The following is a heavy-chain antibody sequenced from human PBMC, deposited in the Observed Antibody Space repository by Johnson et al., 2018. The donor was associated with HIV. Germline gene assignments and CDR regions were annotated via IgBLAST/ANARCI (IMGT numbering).Heavy chain of an antibody. J-gene: IGHJ3*02. CDR2: LHRDGTT. CDR1: GFIVSNNY. V-gene: IGHV3-66*01. D-gene: IGHD4-17*01. Sequence: VQLVESGGTLVQPGGSLRLSCAASGFIVSNNYMNWVRQTPGKGLEWVSILHRDGTTYYADSVKGRFTISRDNSRNTLYLQMKRLRVEDTAVYYCARDGTTGPSGDGFDIWGQGTMVTVSS. CDR3: ARDGTTGPSGDGFDI.